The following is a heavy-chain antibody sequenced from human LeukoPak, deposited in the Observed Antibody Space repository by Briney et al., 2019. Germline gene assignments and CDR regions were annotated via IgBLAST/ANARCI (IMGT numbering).Heavy chain of an antibody. Sequence: SETLSLTCAVYGGSFSGYYWSWIRQPPGKGLEWIGEINHSGSTNYNPSLKSRVTISVDTSKNQFSLKLSSVTAADTAVYYCARSIWSGCWFGYWGQGTLVTVSS. CDR2: INHSGST. V-gene: IGHV4-34*01. CDR3: ARSIWSGCWFGY. CDR1: GGSFSGYY. D-gene: IGHD3-3*01. J-gene: IGHJ4*02.